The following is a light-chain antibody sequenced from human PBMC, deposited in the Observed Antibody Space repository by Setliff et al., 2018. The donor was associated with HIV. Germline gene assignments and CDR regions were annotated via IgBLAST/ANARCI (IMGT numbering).Light chain of an antibody. J-gene: IGLJ1*01. CDR1: SSDVGGYSF. CDR3: SSYTSSTPLYV. CDR2: DVS. V-gene: IGLV2-14*03. Sequence: QSALAQPASVSGSPGQSITISCTGASSDVGGYSFVSWYQQHPGKAPKLMIYDVSYRPSVVSDLFSGSKSGNTASLTISGLQAEYEADYYCSSYTSSTPLYVFGTGTKSPS.